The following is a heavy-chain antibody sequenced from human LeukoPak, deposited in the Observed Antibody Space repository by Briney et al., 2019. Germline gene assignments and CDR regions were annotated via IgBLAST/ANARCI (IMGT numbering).Heavy chain of an antibody. CDR1: GFKFDNYA. V-gene: IGHV3-30*19. Sequence: GGSLRLSCAASGFKFDNYATNWVRQAPGKGLEWVAVISYDGSNKYYADSVKGRFTISRDNSKNTLYLQMNSLRAEDTAVYYCARESNYYGSGQLDYWGQGTLVTVSS. CDR2: ISYDGSNK. J-gene: IGHJ4*02. D-gene: IGHD3-10*01. CDR3: ARESNYYGSGQLDY.